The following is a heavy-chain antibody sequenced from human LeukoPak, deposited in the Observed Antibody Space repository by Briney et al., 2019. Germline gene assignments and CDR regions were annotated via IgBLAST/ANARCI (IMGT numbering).Heavy chain of an antibody. J-gene: IGHJ4*02. CDR1: GFTFSSYW. CDR3: ARTTYDFWSGQTYYFDY. D-gene: IGHD3-3*01. CDR2: INSDGSTT. V-gene: IGHV3-74*01. Sequence: GGSLRLSCATSGFTFSSYWMHWVRQAPGKGLVWVSRINSDGSTTNYADSVKGRFTISRDNAKNSLYLQMNSLRAEDTAVYYCARTTYDFWSGQTYYFDYWGQGTLVTVSS.